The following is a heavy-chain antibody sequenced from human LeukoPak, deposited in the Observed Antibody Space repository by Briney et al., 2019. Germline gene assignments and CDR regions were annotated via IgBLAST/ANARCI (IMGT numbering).Heavy chain of an antibody. CDR1: GYTFTSYG. CDR2: ISAYNGNT. J-gene: IGHJ5*02. D-gene: IGHD3-3*01. Sequence: ASVKVSCKASGYTFTSYGISWVRQAPGQGLEWMGWISAYNGNTNYAQKLQGRVTMTTDTSTSTAYMELRSLRSDDTAVYYCARGPSITIFGVVIPGWFDPWGQGTLVTVSS. CDR3: ARGPSITIFGVVIPGWFDP. V-gene: IGHV1-18*01.